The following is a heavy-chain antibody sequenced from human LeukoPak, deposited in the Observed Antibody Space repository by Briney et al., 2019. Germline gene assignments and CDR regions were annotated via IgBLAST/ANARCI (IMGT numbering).Heavy chain of an antibody. CDR1: GFTFSSYA. V-gene: IGHV3-23*01. J-gene: IGHJ3*02. CDR3: AKGRYYHDNSDAFEI. D-gene: IGHD3-22*01. CDR2: ISGSGGST. Sequence: PGGSLRLSCAASGFTFSSYAISWVRQAPGKGLEWVPAISGSGGSTYYTDSVKDRFTISRDNSKNTLYLQMNSLRAEDTAVYQCAKGRYYHDNSDAFEIWGQGTMVTVSS.